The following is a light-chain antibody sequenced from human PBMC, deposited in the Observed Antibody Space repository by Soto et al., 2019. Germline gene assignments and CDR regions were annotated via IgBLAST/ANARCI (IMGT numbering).Light chain of an antibody. CDR3: QSYDSSNYVV. V-gene: IGLV6-57*04. CDR2: EDN. Sequence: NFMLTQPHSVSESPGKTVTISCTRISGSIASNYVQWYQQRPGSAPTTVIYEDNQRPSGVPDRFSGSIDSSSNSASLTISALKTEDEADYYCQSYDSSNYVVFGGGTKLTVL. J-gene: IGLJ2*01. CDR1: SGSIASNY.